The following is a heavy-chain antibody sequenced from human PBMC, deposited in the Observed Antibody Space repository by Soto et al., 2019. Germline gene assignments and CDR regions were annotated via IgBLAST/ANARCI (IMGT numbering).Heavy chain of an antibody. CDR2: VSNSGIT. J-gene: IGHJ5*02. CDR3: AREVVGAGAARWFDP. CDR1: GGSMRNYY. V-gene: IGHV4-59*01. D-gene: IGHD1-26*01. Sequence: SETLSLTCTVSGGSMRNYYWSWNRQPQGKGLEWIGYVSNSGITNYNPALQSRVTITVDTSRGHFPLRLSSVTAADTAVYYCAREVVGAGAARWFDPWGQGTLVTVSS.